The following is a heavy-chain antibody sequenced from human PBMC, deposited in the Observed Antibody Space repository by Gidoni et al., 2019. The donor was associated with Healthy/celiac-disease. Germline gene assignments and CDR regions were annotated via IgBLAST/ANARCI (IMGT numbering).Heavy chain of an antibody. CDR1: GGSFSGYY. CDR3: ARERGRRYLTDY. V-gene: IGHV4-34*01. CDR2: INHSGST. J-gene: IGHJ4*02. D-gene: IGHD1-20*01. Sequence: QVQLQQWGAGLLKPSETLSLTCAVYGGSFSGYYWSWIRQPPGKGLEWIGEINHSGSTNYNPSLRSRVTISGDTSKNQFSQKLSSVTAADTAVYYCARERGRRYLTDYWGQGTLVTVSA.